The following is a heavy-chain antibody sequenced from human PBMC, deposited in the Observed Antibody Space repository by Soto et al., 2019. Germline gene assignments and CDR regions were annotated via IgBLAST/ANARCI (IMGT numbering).Heavy chain of an antibody. Sequence: SETLSLTCAVYGGSFSSYYWSWIRQPPGKGLEWIGEINHSGSTNYNPSLKSRVTISVDTSKNQFSLKLSSVTAADTAVYYCARGRKYYYDSSGYYHYFDYWGQGTLVTVSS. V-gene: IGHV4-34*01. D-gene: IGHD3-22*01. CDR3: ARGRKYYYDSSGYYHYFDY. CDR1: GGSFSSYY. J-gene: IGHJ4*02. CDR2: INHSGST.